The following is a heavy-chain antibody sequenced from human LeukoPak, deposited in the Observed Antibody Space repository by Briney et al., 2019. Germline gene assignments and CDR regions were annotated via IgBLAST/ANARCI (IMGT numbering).Heavy chain of an antibody. CDR1: GGTFSSYA. J-gene: IGHJ3*02. CDR2: IIPILGIA. V-gene: IGHV1-69*04. Sequence: SVKVSCKASGGTFSSYAISWVRQAPGQGLEWMGRIIPILGIANYAQQFQGRVTITADKSTSTAYMELSTLRSEDTAVSYCGREVEWNDESDAFDIWGQGTMVTVSS. CDR3: GREVEWNDESDAFDI. D-gene: IGHD1-1*01.